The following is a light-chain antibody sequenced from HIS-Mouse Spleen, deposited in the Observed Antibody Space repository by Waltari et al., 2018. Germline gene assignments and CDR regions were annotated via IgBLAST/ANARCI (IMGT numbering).Light chain of an antibody. J-gene: IGLJ3*02. CDR1: SSNIGSNT. CDR2: SNS. Sequence: QSVLTQPPSASGTPGQRVTISCSGSSSNIGSNTVNGYQQLPGTAPKLLICSNSQRPSRVPDRVSGSKSGTSASLAISGLQSEDEADYYCAAWDDSLNGVFGGGTKLTVL. V-gene: IGLV1-44*01. CDR3: AAWDDSLNGV.